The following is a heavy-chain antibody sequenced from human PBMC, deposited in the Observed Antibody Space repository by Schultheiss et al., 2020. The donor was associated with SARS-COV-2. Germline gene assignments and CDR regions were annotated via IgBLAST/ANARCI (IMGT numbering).Heavy chain of an antibody. D-gene: IGHD6-19*01. CDR3: ARLGSSGWYDCFDY. V-gene: IGHV4-38-2*01. CDR2: IYHSGST. CDR1: GYSISSGYY. Sequence: SETLSLTCAVSGYSISSGYYWGWIRQPPGKGLEWIGSIYHSGSTYYNPSLKSRVTISVDTSKNQFSLKLSSVTAADTAVYYCARLGSSGWYDCFDYWGQGTLVTVSS. J-gene: IGHJ4*02.